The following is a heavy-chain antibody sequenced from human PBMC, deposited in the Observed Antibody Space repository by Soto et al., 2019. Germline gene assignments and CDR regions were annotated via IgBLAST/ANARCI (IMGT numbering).Heavy chain of an antibody. CDR2: IYYRSKWFH. V-gene: IGHV6-1*01. Sequence: SQTLSLTCVISGDSVSSNGACWNWIRQSPSRGLQWLGRIYYRSKWFHDYAASVESRMAINPDTSRNQFSLQLNYVTPEDTAVYYCARVHCSAGTCLDCLDFWGQVTSVTV. CDR1: GDSVSSNGAC. J-gene: IGHJ4*02. D-gene: IGHD2-15*01. CDR3: ARVHCSAGTCLDCLDF.